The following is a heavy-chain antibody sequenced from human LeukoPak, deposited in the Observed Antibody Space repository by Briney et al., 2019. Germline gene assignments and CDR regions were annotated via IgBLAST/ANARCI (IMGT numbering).Heavy chain of an antibody. J-gene: IGHJ4*02. CDR3: ASCPEHYGVFRRNYFDY. D-gene: IGHD4-17*01. V-gene: IGHV3-66*01. Sequence: GGSLRLSCAASGFTVSSKYMSWVRHAPGKGLEWGSVIYSGGSTYYADSVKGRFTISRDNSKNTLYLQMNSLRAEDTAVYYCASCPEHYGVFRRNYFDYWGQGTLVTVSS. CDR2: IYSGGST. CDR1: GFTVSSKY.